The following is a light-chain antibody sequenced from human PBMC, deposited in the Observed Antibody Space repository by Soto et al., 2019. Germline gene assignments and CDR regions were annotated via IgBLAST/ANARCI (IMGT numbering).Light chain of an antibody. Sequence: DIQITQSPSTLSASVGDRVTITCRASQSISSWLAWYQQKPGKAPKLLIYKASSLESGVPSRFSGSGSGTEFTLTISSLQPDDFATYYCQQLNSYPITFGQGTRLEIK. CDR2: KAS. CDR1: QSISSW. CDR3: QQLNSYPIT. J-gene: IGKJ5*01. V-gene: IGKV1-5*03.